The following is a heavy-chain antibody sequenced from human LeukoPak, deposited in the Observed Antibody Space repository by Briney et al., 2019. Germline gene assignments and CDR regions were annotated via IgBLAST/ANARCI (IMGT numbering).Heavy chain of an antibody. D-gene: IGHD6-19*01. CDR2: IYYSGST. V-gene: IGHV4-59*01. CDR3: ARGGSSGWYRRGNWFDP. Sequence: PSETLSLTCTVSGGSISSYYWSWIRQPPGKGLEWIGYIYYSGSTNYNPSLKSRVTISVDTSKNQFSLKLSSVTAADTAVYYCARGGSSGWYRRGNWFDPWGQGTLVTVSS. CDR1: GGSISSYY. J-gene: IGHJ5*02.